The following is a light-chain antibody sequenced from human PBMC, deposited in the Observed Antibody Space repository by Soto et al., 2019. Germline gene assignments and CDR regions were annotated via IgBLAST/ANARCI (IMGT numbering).Light chain of an antibody. CDR1: QGISSS. CDR2: AAS. V-gene: IGKV1-8*01. J-gene: IGKJ5*01. Sequence: AIRMTHAPSSLSASTGDRVTITXXASQGISSSLAWYQQKPGKAPKLLIYAASTLQSGVPSRFSGSGSGTDFTLTISCLQSEDFATYYCPQYYSYHITFGQRT. CDR3: PQYYSYHIT.